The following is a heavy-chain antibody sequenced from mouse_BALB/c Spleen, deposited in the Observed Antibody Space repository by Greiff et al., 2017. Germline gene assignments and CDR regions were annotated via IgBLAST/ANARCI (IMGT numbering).Heavy chain of an antibody. V-gene: IGHV2-9-2*01. Sequence: VKVVESGPGLVAPSQSLSITCTVSGFSLTSYDISWIRQPPGKGLEWLGVIWTGGGTNYNSAFMSRLSISKDNSKSQVFLKMNSLQTDDTAIYYCVRWLDYWGQGTTLTVSS. CDR1: GFSLTSYD. D-gene: IGHD2-2*01. CDR2: IWTGGGT. J-gene: IGHJ2*01. CDR3: VRWLDY.